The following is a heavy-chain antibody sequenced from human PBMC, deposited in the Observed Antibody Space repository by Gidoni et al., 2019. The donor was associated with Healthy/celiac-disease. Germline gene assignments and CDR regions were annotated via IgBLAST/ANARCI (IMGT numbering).Heavy chain of an antibody. CDR1: GYSFTNYW. CDR3: ASRSTVPWADAFDI. V-gene: IGHV5-10-1*03. J-gene: IGHJ3*02. CDR2: INPSDSYT. D-gene: IGHD3-16*01. Sequence: EVQLVQSGAEVKKHGESLRISCKGSGYSFTNYWINWVRQMPGKGLEWMGRINPSDSYTNYSPSFQGHVTISADKSISTAYLQWSSLKASDTAMYYCASRSTVPWADAFDIWGQGTMVTVSS.